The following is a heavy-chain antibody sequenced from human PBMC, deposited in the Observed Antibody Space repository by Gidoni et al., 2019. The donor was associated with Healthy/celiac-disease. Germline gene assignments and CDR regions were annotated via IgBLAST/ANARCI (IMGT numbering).Heavy chain of an antibody. CDR3: AKVAVPAAIAYYYYYGMDV. CDR1: GFTFSSYG. J-gene: IGHJ6*02. CDR2: ISYDGSNK. D-gene: IGHD2-2*02. V-gene: IGHV3-30*18. Sequence: QVQLVESGGGVVQPGRSLRLSCAASGFTFSSYGMHWVRQAPGKGLGWVAVISYDGSNKYYADSVKGRFTISRDNSKNTLYLQMNSLRAEDTAVYYCAKVAVPAAIAYYYYYGMDVWGQGTTVTVSS.